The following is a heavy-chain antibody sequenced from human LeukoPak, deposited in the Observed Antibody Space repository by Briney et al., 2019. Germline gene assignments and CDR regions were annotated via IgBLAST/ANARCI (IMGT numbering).Heavy chain of an antibody. CDR1: GFTFSSYA. J-gene: IGHJ4*02. V-gene: IGHV3-23*01. Sequence: TGGSLRLSCAASGFTFSSYAMSWVRQAPGKGLEWVSAISGSGGSTYYADSVKGRFTISRDNSKNTLYLQMNSLRAEDTAVYYCAKPPPRYCSSTSCSTHFDYWDQGTLVTVSS. CDR2: ISGSGGST. CDR3: AKPPPRYCSSTSCSTHFDY. D-gene: IGHD2-2*01.